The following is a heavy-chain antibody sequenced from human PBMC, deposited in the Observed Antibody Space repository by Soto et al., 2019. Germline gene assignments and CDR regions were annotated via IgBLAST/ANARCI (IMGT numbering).Heavy chain of an antibody. D-gene: IGHD6-6*01. V-gene: IGHV3-23*01. Sequence: EVQLLESGGGLVQPGGSLRLSCAASGFTFSSYAMSWVRQAPGKGLEWVSAISGSGGSTYYADSVKGRFTISRDNSKNTLYLQMNSLRAEDTAVYYCAKGFRPDRGFRYNYYGMDVWGQGTTVTVSS. J-gene: IGHJ6*02. CDR3: AKGFRPDRGFRYNYYGMDV. CDR2: ISGSGGST. CDR1: GFTFSSYA.